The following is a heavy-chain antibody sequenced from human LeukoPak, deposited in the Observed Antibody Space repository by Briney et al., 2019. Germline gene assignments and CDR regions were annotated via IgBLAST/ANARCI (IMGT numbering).Heavy chain of an antibody. D-gene: IGHD2-15*01. CDR2: IYSGGST. J-gene: IGHJ4*02. V-gene: IGHV3-66*01. CDR3: ARGGRSGYCSGGSCYLDY. Sequence: PGGSLRLSCAASGFTVSINYMSWVRQAPGKGLEWVSVIYSGGSTYYADSVKGRFTISRDNSKNTLYLQMNSLRAEDTAVYYCARGGRSGYCSGGSCYLDYWGQGTLVTVSS. CDR1: GFTVSINY.